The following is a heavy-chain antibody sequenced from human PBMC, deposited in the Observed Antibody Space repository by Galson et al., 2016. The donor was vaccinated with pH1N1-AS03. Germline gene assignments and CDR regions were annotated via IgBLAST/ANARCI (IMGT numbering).Heavy chain of an antibody. J-gene: IGHJ6*02. CDR2: MNPNSGNT. CDR1: GYTFTSYD. D-gene: IGHD2-2*01. Sequence: SVKVSCKASGYTFTSYDINWVRQATGQGLEWMGWMNPNSGNTGYAQKFQGRVTMTRNTSISTAYMEPSSLRSEDTAVYYCASRCSSTSCLYYYYGMDVWGQGTTVTVSS. CDR3: ASRCSSTSCLYYYYGMDV. V-gene: IGHV1-8*01.